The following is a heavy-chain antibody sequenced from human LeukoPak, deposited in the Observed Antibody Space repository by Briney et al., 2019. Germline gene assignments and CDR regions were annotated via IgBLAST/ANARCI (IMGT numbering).Heavy chain of an antibody. V-gene: IGHV4-38-2*02. CDR1: GYSISSGYY. J-gene: IGHJ4*02. D-gene: IGHD3-3*01. CDR3: ARASYDFWSGYGYYFDY. CDR2: IYHSGST. Sequence: SETLSLTCTVSGYSISSGYYWGWIRQPPGKGLEWIGSIYHSGSTYYNPSLKSRVTISVDTSKNQFSLKLSSVTAADTAVYYCARASYDFWSGYGYYFDYWGQGTLVTVSS.